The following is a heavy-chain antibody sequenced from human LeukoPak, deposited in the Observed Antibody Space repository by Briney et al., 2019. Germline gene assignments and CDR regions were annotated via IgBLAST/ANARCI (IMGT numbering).Heavy chain of an antibody. V-gene: IGHV1-2*02. CDR1: GYTFTGYY. CDR2: INPNSGGT. D-gene: IGHD2-2*01. CDR3: ASSPLSTTSFDY. J-gene: IGHJ4*02. Sequence: ASVKVSCKASGYTFTGYYMHWVRQAPGQGLEWMGWINPNSGGTKYAQKFQGRVTMTRDTSVSTAYMELSRLRSDDTAVYYCASSPLSTTSFDYWGQGTLVTVSS.